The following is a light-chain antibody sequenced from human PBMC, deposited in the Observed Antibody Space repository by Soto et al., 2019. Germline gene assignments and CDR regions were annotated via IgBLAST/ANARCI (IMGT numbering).Light chain of an antibody. CDR2: EVT. Sequence: QSALTQPPSASGSPGQSVTISCSETSSDVGAYNYVSWYQQHAGKAPKLVIYEVTKRPSGVPDRFSGSKSANTASLTVSGLQTEDEADYYCSSFASSNTGVFGGGTQLTVL. V-gene: IGLV2-8*01. J-gene: IGLJ3*02. CDR3: SSFASSNTGV. CDR1: SSDVGAYNY.